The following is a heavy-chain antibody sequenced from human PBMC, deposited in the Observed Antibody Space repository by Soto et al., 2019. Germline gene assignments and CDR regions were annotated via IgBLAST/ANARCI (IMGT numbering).Heavy chain of an antibody. V-gene: IGHV3-30*18. CDR3: AKDRRPNYYFGMDV. J-gene: IGHJ6*02. CDR1: GFTFSSYG. CDR2: ISYDGSNK. Sequence: QVQLVESGGGVVQPGRSLRLSCAASGFTFSSYGMHWVRQAPGKGLGWVAVISYDGSNKYYADSVKGRFTISRDSSKNPLYLQMNSLRAEDTAVCYCAKDRRPNYYFGMDVWGQGTTVTVSS. D-gene: IGHD6-25*01.